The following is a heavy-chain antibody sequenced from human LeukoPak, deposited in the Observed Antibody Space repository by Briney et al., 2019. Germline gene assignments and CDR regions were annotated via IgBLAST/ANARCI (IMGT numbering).Heavy chain of an antibody. V-gene: IGHV4-34*01. CDR1: GGSFSGYY. CDR2: INHSGST. CDR3: ARESGYYDSSGYTDY. D-gene: IGHD3-22*01. Sequence: SETLSLTCAVYGGSFSGYYWSWIRQPPGKGLEWIGEINHSGSTNYNPSLKSRVTTSVDTSKNQFSLKLSSVTAADTAVYYCARESGYYDSSGYTDYWGQGTLATVSS. J-gene: IGHJ4*02.